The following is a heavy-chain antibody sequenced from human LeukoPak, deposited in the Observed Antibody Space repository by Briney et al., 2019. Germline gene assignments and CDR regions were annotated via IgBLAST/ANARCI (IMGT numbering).Heavy chain of an antibody. Sequence: SVKVSCKASGGTFSSYAISWVRQAPGQGLEWMGGIIPIFGTANYAQKFQGRVTITADESTSTAYMELSSLRSEDTAVYYCASITMVRGVIINYYYMDVWGKGTTVTISS. CDR2: IIPIFGTA. CDR1: GGTFSSYA. J-gene: IGHJ6*03. D-gene: IGHD3-10*01. V-gene: IGHV1-69*13. CDR3: ASITMVRGVIINYYYMDV.